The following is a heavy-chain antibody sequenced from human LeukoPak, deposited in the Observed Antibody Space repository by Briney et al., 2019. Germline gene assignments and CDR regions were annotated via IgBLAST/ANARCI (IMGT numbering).Heavy chain of an antibody. CDR3: ARTPASSPYSSGWYGGLWYFDY. V-gene: IGHV4-38-2*02. CDR1: GYSISSGYY. D-gene: IGHD6-19*01. CDR2: IYHSGST. Sequence: SETLSLTCTVSGYSISSGYYWGWIRQPPGKGLEWIGSIYHSGSTYYNPSLKSRVTISVDTSKNQFSLKLSSVTAADTAVYYCARTPASSPYSSGWYGGLWYFDYWGQGTLVTVSS. J-gene: IGHJ4*02.